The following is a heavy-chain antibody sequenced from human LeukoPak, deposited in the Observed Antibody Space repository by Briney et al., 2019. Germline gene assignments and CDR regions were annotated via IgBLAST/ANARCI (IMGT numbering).Heavy chain of an antibody. D-gene: IGHD3-22*01. CDR1: GGSISSSSYY. V-gene: IGHV4-39*07. Sequence: PSETLSLTCTVSGGSISSSSYYWGWIRQPPGKGLEWIGSIYYSGSTYYNPSLKSRVTISVDTSKNQFSLKLSSVTAADTAVYYCARDGAPPYYDSSGYINWGQGTLVTVSS. CDR2: IYYSGST. J-gene: IGHJ4*02. CDR3: ARDGAPPYYDSSGYIN.